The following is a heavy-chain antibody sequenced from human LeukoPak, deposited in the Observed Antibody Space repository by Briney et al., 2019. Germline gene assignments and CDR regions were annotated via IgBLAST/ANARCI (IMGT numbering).Heavy chain of an antibody. J-gene: IGHJ4*02. CDR1: GFIFTDYS. D-gene: IGHD3-22*01. CDR3: ATNLNYDREFDY. Sequence: PGGSLRLSCAASGFIFTDYSMNWVRQAPGKGLEWVSYIDRTSNNIYYPDSVKGRFTTSRDNAKNSLYLQMNSLRAEDTAVYYCATNLNYDREFDYWGQGTLVTVSS. V-gene: IGHV3-48*01. CDR2: IDRTSNNI.